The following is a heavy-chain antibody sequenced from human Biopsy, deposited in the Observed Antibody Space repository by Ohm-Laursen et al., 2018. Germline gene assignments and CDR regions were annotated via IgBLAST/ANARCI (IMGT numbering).Heavy chain of an antibody. CDR2: IYYSGST. Sequence: TLSLTCTVSGGSISSDYWSWIRQTPGKGLEWIGYIYYSGSTNYNPSLKSRVTISVDTSKNQFSLRLNSVTAADTAVYYCARAANSTGWPYYYFYGMDVWGQGTTVTVSS. D-gene: IGHD2/OR15-2a*01. CDR3: ARAANSTGWPYYYFYGMDV. CDR1: GGSISSDY. J-gene: IGHJ6*02. V-gene: IGHV4-59*01.